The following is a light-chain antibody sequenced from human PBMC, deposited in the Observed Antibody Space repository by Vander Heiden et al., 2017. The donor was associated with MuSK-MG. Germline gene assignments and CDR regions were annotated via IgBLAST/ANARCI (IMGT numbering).Light chain of an antibody. Sequence: QMTQSPSSLSASIGDKVTITCRASQGIRDDLGWFQQTPGKAPKRLIYGASTLQNGVPSRFSGSGFGTDFTLTISSVQAEDFATYYCRQHNTFPYTFGQGTKLXIK. CDR3: RQHNTFPYT. CDR2: GAS. V-gene: IGKV1-17*01. J-gene: IGKJ2*01. CDR1: QGIRDD.